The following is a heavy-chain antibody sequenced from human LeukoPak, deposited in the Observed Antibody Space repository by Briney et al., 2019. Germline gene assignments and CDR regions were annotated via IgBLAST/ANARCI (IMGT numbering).Heavy chain of an antibody. CDR3: ARAYNYYDSSGYYLGYYFDY. CDR2: SNAGNGNT. V-gene: IGHV1-3*02. J-gene: IGHJ4*02. Sequence: GASVKVSCKASGYTFTSYAMHWVHKAPGQRLEWMGWSNAGNGNTKYSQEFQGRVTITRDTSASTAYMELSSLRSEDMAVYYCARAYNYYDSSGYYLGYYFDYWGQGTLVTVSS. CDR1: GYTFTSYA. D-gene: IGHD3-22*01.